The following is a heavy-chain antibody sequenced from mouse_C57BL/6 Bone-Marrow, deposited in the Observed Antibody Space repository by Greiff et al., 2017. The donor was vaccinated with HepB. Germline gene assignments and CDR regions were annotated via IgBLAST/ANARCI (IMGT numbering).Heavy chain of an antibody. CDR3: ARYGSSLYWYFDV. CDR1: EYEFPSHD. V-gene: IGHV5-2*01. Sequence: VKLVESGGGLVQPGESLKLSCESNEYEFPSHDMSWVRKTPEKRLELVAAINSDGGSTYYPDTMERRFIISRDKTKKTLYLQMSSLRSEDTALYYCARYGSSLYWYFDVWGTGTTVTVSS. J-gene: IGHJ1*03. D-gene: IGHD1-1*01. CDR2: INSDGGST.